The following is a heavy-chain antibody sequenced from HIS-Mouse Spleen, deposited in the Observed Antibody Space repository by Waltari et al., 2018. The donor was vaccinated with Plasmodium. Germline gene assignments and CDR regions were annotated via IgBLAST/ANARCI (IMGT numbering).Heavy chain of an antibody. CDR1: GYTFTSSD. V-gene: IGHV1-8*01. Sequence: QVQLVQSGAEVKKPGASVKVSCTASGYTFTSSDTNWVRQATGQGLEWMGWMNPNSGNTGYAQKFQGRVTMTRNTSISTAYMELSSLRSEDTAVYYCASHTNLAFDIWGQGTMVTVSS. CDR3: ASHTNLAFDI. CDR2: MNPNSGNT. J-gene: IGHJ3*02. D-gene: IGHD2-8*01.